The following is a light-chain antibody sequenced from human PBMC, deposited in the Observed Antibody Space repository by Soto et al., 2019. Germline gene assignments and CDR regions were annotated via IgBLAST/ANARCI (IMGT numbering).Light chain of an antibody. V-gene: IGLV2-14*01. CDR3: SSYTTAFFYV. Sequence: QSVLTQPASVSGSPGQSITISCTGSSRDIGAFNYVAWYQQHPGKAPKLIIHGVTNRPSGVSSRFSGSKSDYTASLTISGLQAEDEADYYCSSYTTAFFYVFGTGTKLTVL. CDR1: SRDIGAFNY. CDR2: GVT. J-gene: IGLJ1*01.